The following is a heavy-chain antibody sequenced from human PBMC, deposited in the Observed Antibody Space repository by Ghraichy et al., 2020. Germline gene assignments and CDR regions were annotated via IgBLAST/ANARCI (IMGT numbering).Heavy chain of an antibody. V-gene: IGHV4-31*03. CDR2: IYYSGST. Sequence: TLSLTCTVSGGSISSGGYYWSWIRQHPGKGLEWIGYIYYSGSTYYNPSLKSRVTISVDTSKNQFSLKLSSVTAADTAVYYCAREGKYYYDSSGTNTYYFDYWGQGTLVTVSS. J-gene: IGHJ4*02. CDR3: AREGKYYYDSSGTNTYYFDY. CDR1: GGSISSGGYY. D-gene: IGHD3-22*01.